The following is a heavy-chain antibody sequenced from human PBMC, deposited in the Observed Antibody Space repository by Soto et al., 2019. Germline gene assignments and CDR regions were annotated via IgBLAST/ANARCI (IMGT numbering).Heavy chain of an antibody. CDR3: ARREDYGDYLGGIDY. Sequence: SETLSLTCTVSGGSISSSSYYWGWIRQPPGKGLEWIGSIYYSGSTYYNPSLKSRVTISVDTSKNQFSLKLSSVTAADTAVYYCARREDYGDYLGGIDYWGQGTLVTVSS. CDR2: IYYSGST. J-gene: IGHJ4*02. CDR1: GGSISSSSYY. V-gene: IGHV4-39*01. D-gene: IGHD4-17*01.